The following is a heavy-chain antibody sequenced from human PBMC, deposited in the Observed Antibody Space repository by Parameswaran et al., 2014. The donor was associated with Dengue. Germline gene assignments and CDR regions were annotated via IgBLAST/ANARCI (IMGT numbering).Heavy chain of an antibody. J-gene: IGHJ4*02. Sequence: VRQMPGKGLEWVAVISYDGSNKYYADSVKGRFTISRDNSKNTLYLQMNSLRAEDTAVYYCARARSGYWRVVDYWGQGTLVTVSS. CDR3: ARARSGYWRVVDY. V-gene: IGHV3-30*04. D-gene: IGHD3-22*01. CDR2: ISYDGSNK.